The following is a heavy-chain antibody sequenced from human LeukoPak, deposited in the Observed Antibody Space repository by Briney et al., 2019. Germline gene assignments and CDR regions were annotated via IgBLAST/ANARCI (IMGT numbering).Heavy chain of an antibody. CDR1: GYTFTAYC. CDR3: ARAYAAAGFDY. D-gene: IGHD6-13*01. V-gene: IGHV1-2*02. Sequence: ASVKVSCKASGYTFTAYCMHWVRQAPGQGLEWMGWINPNSGGTNYAQKFQGRVTMTRDTSISTAYMELSRLRSDDTAVYYCARAYAAAGFDYWGQGTLVTVSS. J-gene: IGHJ4*02. CDR2: INPNSGGT.